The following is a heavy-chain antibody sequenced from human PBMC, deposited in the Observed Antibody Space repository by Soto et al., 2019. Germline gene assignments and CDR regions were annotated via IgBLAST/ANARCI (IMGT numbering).Heavy chain of an antibody. V-gene: IGHV4-34*01. CDR1: GGSFSDYY. CDR2: FKHSGGT. D-gene: IGHD6-19*01. J-gene: IGHJ4*02. Sequence: QVHLQQWGAGLLKPSETLSLTCGVYGGSFSDYYWSWIRQSPGKGLEWIGEFKHSGGTNYSPSLTGRVTISADTTKKQLYVKLTSVTAADTAVYYCARQVVGLAVTQDWGQGTLVTVSS. CDR3: ARQVVGLAVTQD.